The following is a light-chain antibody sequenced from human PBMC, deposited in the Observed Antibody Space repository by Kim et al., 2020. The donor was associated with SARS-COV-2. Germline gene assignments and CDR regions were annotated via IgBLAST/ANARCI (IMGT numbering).Light chain of an antibody. J-gene: IGLJ1*01. Sequence: SYELTQPPSLSVSPGQMARITCSGDTLPEKQTYWYQQKSGQAPLLVIYKDNERPSGIPGRFSGSSSGTTVTLTISGVQAEDDADYYCPSADGSGTYVFGT. CDR2: KDN. CDR1: TLPEKQ. V-gene: IGLV3-25*03. CDR3: PSADGSGTYV.